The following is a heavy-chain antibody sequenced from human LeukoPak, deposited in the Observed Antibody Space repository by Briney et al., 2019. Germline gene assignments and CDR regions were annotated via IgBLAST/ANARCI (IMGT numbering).Heavy chain of an antibody. D-gene: IGHD4-23*01. CDR1: GGSISSYY. CDR2: IYYSGST. Sequence: PSETLSLTCTVSGGSISSYYWSWIRQPPGKGLEWIGYIYYSGSTNYNPSLKSRVTISVDTSKNQFSLKLSSVTAADTAVYYCARADYGGKRYYYMDVWGKGTTVTVSS. CDR3: ARADYGGKRYYYMDV. V-gene: IGHV4-59*01. J-gene: IGHJ6*03.